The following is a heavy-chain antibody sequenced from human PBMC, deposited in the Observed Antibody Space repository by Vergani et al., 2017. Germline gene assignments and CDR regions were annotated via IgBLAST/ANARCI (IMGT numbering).Heavy chain of an antibody. CDR1: GFTFDTYT. J-gene: IGHJ1*01. V-gene: IGHV3-23*01. CDR3: TTAWGLYYLHGEYFQY. Sequence: EVQLLESGGGLVQPGGSRRLSCAGAGFTFDTYTMAYVRQAPGKGLEWVATISSGGGDIFYADSVKGRFTISGDNSKNTLFLQMNSLKDEDTAVYYCTTAWGLYYLHGEYFQYWGRGTLVSVSS. CDR2: ISSGGGDI. D-gene: IGHD3-10*01.